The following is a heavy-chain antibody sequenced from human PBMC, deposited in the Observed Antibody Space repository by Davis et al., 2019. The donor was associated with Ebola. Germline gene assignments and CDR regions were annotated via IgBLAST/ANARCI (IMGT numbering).Heavy chain of an antibody. CDR3: ARGAGYSSGWADY. V-gene: IGHV1-18*01. D-gene: IGHD6-19*01. Sequence: AASVTVSCKASGYTFTSYGISWVRQAPGQGLEWMGWISAYNGNTNYAQKLQGRVTMTTDTSTSTVYMELSSLRSEDTAVYSCARGAGYSSGWADYWGQGTLVTVSS. CDR1: GYTFTSYG. CDR2: ISAYNGNT. J-gene: IGHJ4*02.